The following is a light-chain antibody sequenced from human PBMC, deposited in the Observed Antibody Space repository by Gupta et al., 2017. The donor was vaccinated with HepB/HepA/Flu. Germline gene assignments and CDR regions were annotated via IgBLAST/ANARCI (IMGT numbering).Light chain of an antibody. CDR1: QSISRF. V-gene: IGKV1-39*01. CDR3: QQGYTTPRT. CDR2: AAS. Sequence: DSQMSQSPASLSASLGARVTITCRQSQSISRFLNWYQQTPEKAPNLLYYAASTLQSRVQSSCSSSCSGTEFTITISSLHAEDFASYCCQQGYTTPRTFGQGTKVEIK. J-gene: IGKJ1*01.